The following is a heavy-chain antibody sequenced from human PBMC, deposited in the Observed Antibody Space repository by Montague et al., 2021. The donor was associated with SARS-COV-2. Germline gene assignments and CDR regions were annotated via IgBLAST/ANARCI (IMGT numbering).Heavy chain of an antibody. Sequence: SLRLSCAASGFTFSSYEMNWVRQAPGRGLEWVSYISSNGSTIYYADSVKGRFTISRDNAKNSLYLQMNSLRAEDTAVYYCARDLPLIIMVRGVTFGYYGMDVWGQGTTVTVSS. CDR2: ISSNGSTI. CDR1: GFTFSSYE. J-gene: IGHJ6*02. D-gene: IGHD3-10*01. CDR3: ARDLPLIIMVRGVTFGYYGMDV. V-gene: IGHV3-48*03.